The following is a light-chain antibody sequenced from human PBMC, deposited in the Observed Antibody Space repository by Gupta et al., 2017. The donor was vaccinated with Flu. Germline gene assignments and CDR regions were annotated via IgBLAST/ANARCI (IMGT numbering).Light chain of an antibody. CDR1: SSDVGCYNY. CDR2: EVS. CDR3: SSYTSSSTVV. V-gene: IGLV2-14*01. Sequence: QSALTQPASVSGSPGQSINISCTGTSSDVGCYNYVSWYQQHPGKAHKLMIYEVSNRPSGVSNRFSGSKSGNTASLTISGHQAEDEADYYCSSYTSSSTVVFGGGTKLTVL. J-gene: IGLJ2*01.